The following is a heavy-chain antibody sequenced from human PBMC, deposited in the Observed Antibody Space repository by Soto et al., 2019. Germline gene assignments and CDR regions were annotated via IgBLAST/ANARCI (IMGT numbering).Heavy chain of an antibody. J-gene: IGHJ4*02. CDR2: ISAYNGNT. Sequence: QVQLVQSGAEVKKPGASVKVSCKASGYTFTSYGISWVRQAPGQGLEWMGLISAYNGNTNYAQKLQVRVTMNTDTSTRTADMELRSLRSDDTAVYYCARLFENWNDFRRLSYFDYWGQGTLVTVSS. CDR1: GYTFTSYG. CDR3: ARLFENWNDFRRLSYFDY. V-gene: IGHV1-18*01. D-gene: IGHD1-1*01.